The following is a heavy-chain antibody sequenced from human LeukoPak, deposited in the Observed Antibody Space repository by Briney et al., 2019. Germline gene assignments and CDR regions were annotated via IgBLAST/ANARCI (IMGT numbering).Heavy chain of an antibody. Sequence: SETLSLTCTVSGGSISCSSFYGGWIRQPPGKGLEWIGSAYYTGSTYYNPSLKSRVAISVDTSKNQLSLKLSSVTTADTAVYYCAGSKYGSNGYYYFDYWGQGTLVTVSS. CDR1: GGSISCSSFY. CDR2: AYYTGST. V-gene: IGHV4-39*01. J-gene: IGHJ4*02. D-gene: IGHD3-22*01. CDR3: AGSKYGSNGYYYFDY.